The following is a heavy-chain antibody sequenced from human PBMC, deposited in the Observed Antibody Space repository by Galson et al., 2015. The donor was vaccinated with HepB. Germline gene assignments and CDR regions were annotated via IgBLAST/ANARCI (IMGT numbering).Heavy chain of an antibody. J-gene: IGHJ5*02. CDR2: INPSGGST. CDR1: GYTFTSYY. Sequence: SCKASGYTFTSYYMHWVRQAPGQGLEWMGIINPSGGSTSYAQKFQGRVTMTRDTSTSTVYMELSSLRSEDTAVYYGARVKKTDAAPFDPWGQGTLVTVSS. V-gene: IGHV1-46*01. CDR3: ARVKKTDAAPFDP. D-gene: IGHD2-15*01.